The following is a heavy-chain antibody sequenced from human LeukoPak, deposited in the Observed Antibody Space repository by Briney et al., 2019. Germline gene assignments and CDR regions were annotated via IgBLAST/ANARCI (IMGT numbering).Heavy chain of an antibody. CDR1: GGSISSSRYY. CDR3: ASLVDTAMSYYYYGMDV. V-gene: IGHV4-39*01. Sequence: NSSETLSLTCTVSGGSISSSRYYWGWIRQPPGKGLEWIGSIYYSGSTYYNPSLKSRVTISVDTSKNQFSLKLSSVTAADTAVYYCASLVDTAMSYYYYGMDVWGQGTTVTVSS. D-gene: IGHD5-18*01. CDR2: IYYSGST. J-gene: IGHJ6*02.